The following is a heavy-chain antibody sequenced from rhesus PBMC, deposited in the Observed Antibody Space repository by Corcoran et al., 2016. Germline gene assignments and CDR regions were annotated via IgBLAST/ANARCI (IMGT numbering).Heavy chain of an antibody. J-gene: IGHJ4*01. V-gene: IGHV3S5*01. D-gene: IGHD6-31*01. Sequence: EVQLVETGGGLVQPGGSLKLSCAASGFPFSSYGMNWVRQAPGKGLEWVSAINTGGGRIYYADSVKGRFTISRDNAKNTLSLQMNSLRAEDTAVYYCATQYSSGWFFDSWGQGVLVTVSS. CDR1: GFPFSSYG. CDR2: INTGGGRI. CDR3: ATQYSSGWFFDS.